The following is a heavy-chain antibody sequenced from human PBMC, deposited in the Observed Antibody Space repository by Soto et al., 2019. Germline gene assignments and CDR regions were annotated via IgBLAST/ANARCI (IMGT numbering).Heavy chain of an antibody. D-gene: IGHD2-15*01. CDR3: ARDGYCSGGSCYSVPVFDY. V-gene: IGHV3-33*01. Sequence: QVQLVESGGGVVQPGRSLRLCCAASGFTFSSYGMHWVRQAPGKGLEWVAVIWYDGSNKYYADSVKGRFTISRDNSKNTLYLQMNSLGAEDTAVYYCARDGYCSGGSCYSVPVFDYWGQGPLVTVSS. CDR1: GFTFSSYG. J-gene: IGHJ4*02. CDR2: IWYDGSNK.